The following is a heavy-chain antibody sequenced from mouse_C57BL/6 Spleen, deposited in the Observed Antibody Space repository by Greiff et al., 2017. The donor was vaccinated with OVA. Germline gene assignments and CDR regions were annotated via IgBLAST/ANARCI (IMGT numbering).Heavy chain of an antibody. Sequence: QVQLQQSGAELARPGASVKMSCKASGYTFTSYTMHWVKQRPGQGLEWIGYINPSSGYTKYNQKFKDKATLTADKSSSTAYMQLSSLTSEYSAVYYCERHYNGSTDYAMDYWGQGTSVTVSS. CDR1: GYTFTSYT. J-gene: IGHJ4*01. V-gene: IGHV1-4*01. CDR3: ERHYNGSTDYAMDY. D-gene: IGHD1-1*01. CDR2: INPSSGYT.